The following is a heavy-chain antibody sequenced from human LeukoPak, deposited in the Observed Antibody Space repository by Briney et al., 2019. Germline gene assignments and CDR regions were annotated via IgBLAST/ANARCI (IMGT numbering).Heavy chain of an antibody. D-gene: IGHD5-18*01. V-gene: IGHV4-59*01. CDR3: ARDGDTAMILFAFDI. J-gene: IGHJ3*02. CDR1: GGSISSFY. CDR2: ISYFGST. Sequence: SETLSLTCTVSGGSISSFYWSWLRQPPGKGLEWIGYISYFGSTNYNPSLGSRVTMSVGTSKNQFSLKLSSMTAADTAVYYCARDGDTAMILFAFDIWGQGTMVTVSS.